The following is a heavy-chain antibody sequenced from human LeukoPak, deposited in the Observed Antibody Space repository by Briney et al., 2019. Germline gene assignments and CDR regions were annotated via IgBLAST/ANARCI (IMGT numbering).Heavy chain of an antibody. CDR3: ARGWGYSSYFDS. Sequence: SETLSPTCTVSGGSISSYYWSWIRQPPGKGLEWIGYIYYSGSTNHNPSLKSRVTISVDTSKNQFSLKLSSVTAADTAVYYCARGWGYSSYFDSWGQGTLVTVSS. D-gene: IGHD5-18*01. V-gene: IGHV4-59*01. J-gene: IGHJ4*02. CDR1: GGSISSYY. CDR2: IYYSGST.